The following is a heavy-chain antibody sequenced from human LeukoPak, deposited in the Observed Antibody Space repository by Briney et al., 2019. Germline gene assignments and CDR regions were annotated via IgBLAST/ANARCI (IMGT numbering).Heavy chain of an antibody. CDR2: IIPIFGTA. CDR1: GGTFSSYA. Sequence: ASVKVSCKASGGTFSSYAISWVRQAPGQGLEWMGGIIPIFGTANYAQKFQGRVTITADESTSTVYMELSSLRSEDTAVYYCARATADSSRNLRHWGQGTLVTVSS. V-gene: IGHV1-69*13. D-gene: IGHD4-17*01. J-gene: IGHJ4*02. CDR3: ARATADSSRNLRH.